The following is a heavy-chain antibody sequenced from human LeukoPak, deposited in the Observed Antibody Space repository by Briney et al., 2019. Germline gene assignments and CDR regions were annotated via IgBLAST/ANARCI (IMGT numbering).Heavy chain of an antibody. Sequence: SETLSLTCTVSGGSISSYFWSWIRQPPGKGVEWIGYIYYSGSTNYNPSLKSRVTMSVDTSKNQFSLKLSSVTAADTAVYYCARRSPGGAADYWGQGTRVTVSS. J-gene: IGHJ4*02. CDR1: GGSISSYF. D-gene: IGHD1-26*01. V-gene: IGHV4-59*08. CDR3: ARRSPGGAADY. CDR2: IYYSGST.